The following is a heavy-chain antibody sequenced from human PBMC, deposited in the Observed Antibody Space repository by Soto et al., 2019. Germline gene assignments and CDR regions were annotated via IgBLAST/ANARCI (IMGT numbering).Heavy chain of an antibody. J-gene: IGHJ6*03. CDR2: INAGNGNT. CDR1: GYTFTSYA. D-gene: IGHD6-19*01. CDR3: SRDIGCGWSSCCSCYMYV. V-gene: IGHV1-3*01. Sequence: QVQLVQYGAEVKKPGASVKVSCKASGYTFTSYAMHWVRQAPGQRLEWMGWINAGNGNTKYSQKFQGRVTITRDTSVSTAYMELSSLRSEDTAVYYCSRDIGCGWSSCCSCYMYVCGKGSTVNVAS.